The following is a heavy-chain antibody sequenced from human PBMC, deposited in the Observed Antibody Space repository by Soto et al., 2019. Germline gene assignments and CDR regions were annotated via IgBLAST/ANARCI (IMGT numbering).Heavy chain of an antibody. D-gene: IGHD3-3*01. CDR2: LYDVDGS. CDR1: GLTISGKKY. V-gene: IGHV3-53*01. Sequence: DVQLVESGGGLIQPGESLRLSCAAFGLTISGKKYVAWVRQAPGKGLEWVSGLYDVDGSFYADSVKGRFTISRDNSKNTLFLQMNSLRAEDTAIYFCAKKVTIYAVDPADYWGQGTQVAVSS. CDR3: AKKVTIYAVDPADY. J-gene: IGHJ4*02.